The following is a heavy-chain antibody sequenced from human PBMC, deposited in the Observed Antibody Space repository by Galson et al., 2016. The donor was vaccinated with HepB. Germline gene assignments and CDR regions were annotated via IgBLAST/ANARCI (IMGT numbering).Heavy chain of an antibody. Sequence: SETLSLTCTVTGGSIDLWYWNWIRQPAGRGPEWIGRMYSSGRTTYNPSLKSRVTMSGDKSKNQVSLKLSSVTAADTAVYYCATVRAGCSASSCYFDRWGQGTLVTVSS. CDR2: MYSSGRT. CDR3: ATVRAGCSASSCYFDR. CDR1: GGSIDLWY. J-gene: IGHJ4*02. V-gene: IGHV4-4*07. D-gene: IGHD2-15*01.